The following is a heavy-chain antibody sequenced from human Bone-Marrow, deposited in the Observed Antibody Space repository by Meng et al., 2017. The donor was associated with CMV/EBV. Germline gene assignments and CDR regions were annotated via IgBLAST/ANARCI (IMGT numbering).Heavy chain of an antibody. V-gene: IGHV4-34*01. CDR1: GGSFSGYY. D-gene: IGHD1-20*01. J-gene: IGHJ6*02. CDR3: ARLGYNWNYYYYYGMDV. Sequence: SEPLSLTCAVYGGSFSGYYWSWIRQPPGKGLEWIGEINHSGSTNYNPSLKSRVTISVDTSKNQFSLKLSSVTAADTAVYYCARLGYNWNYYYYYGMDVWGQGTTVTVSS. CDR2: INHSGST.